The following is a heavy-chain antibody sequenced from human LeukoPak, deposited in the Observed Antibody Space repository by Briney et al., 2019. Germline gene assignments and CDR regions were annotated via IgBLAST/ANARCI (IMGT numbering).Heavy chain of an antibody. J-gene: IGHJ4*02. CDR1: GGTFSSYA. CDR2: IIPIFGTA. D-gene: IGHD3-22*01. V-gene: IGHV1-69*05. CDR3: ARGGGGYYFFPPGDY. Sequence: SVKVSCKASGGTFSSYAISWVRQAPGQGLEWMGGIIPIFGTANYAQKFQGRVTITTDESTSTAYMELSSLRSEDTAVYYCARGGGGYYFFPPGDYWGRGTLVTVSS.